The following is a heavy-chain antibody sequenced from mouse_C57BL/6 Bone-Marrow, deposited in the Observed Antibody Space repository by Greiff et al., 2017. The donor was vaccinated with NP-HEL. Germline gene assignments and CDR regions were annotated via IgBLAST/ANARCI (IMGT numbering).Heavy chain of an antibody. CDR3: ANRTPYWYFDV. Sequence: EVQLKESGGGLVKPGGSLKLSCAASGFTFSDYGMHWVRQAPEKGLEWVAYISSGSSTIYYADTVKGRFTISRDNAKNTLFLQMTSQMSEDTAMYYCANRTPYWYFDVWGRGTTVTVSS. CDR2: ISSGSSTI. CDR1: GFTFSDYG. J-gene: IGHJ1*03. V-gene: IGHV5-17*01.